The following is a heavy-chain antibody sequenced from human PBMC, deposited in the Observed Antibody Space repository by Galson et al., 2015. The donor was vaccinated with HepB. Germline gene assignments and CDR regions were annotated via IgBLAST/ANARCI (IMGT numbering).Heavy chain of an antibody. J-gene: IGHJ6*02. CDR1: GGSISSYY. CDR3: ARGGYSYGYYYGMDV. Sequence: TLSLTCTVSGGSISSYYWSWIRQPPGKGLEWIGYIYYSGSTNYNPSLKSRVTISVDTSKNQFSLKLSSVTAADTAVYYCARGGYSYGYYYGMDVWGQGTTVTVSS. V-gene: IGHV4-59*01. CDR2: IYYSGST. D-gene: IGHD5-18*01.